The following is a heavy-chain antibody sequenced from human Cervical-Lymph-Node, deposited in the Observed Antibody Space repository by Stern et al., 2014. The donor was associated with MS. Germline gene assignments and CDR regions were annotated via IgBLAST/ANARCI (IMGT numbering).Heavy chain of an antibody. CDR1: GYTFTSYY. D-gene: IGHD5-18*01. V-gene: IGHV1-46*01. J-gene: IGHJ4*02. Sequence: VQLVESGAEVKKPGASVKVSCTASGYTFTSYYVHWVRQAPGEGLEWMGIIDPSGGSTSYAQKFQGRVTLTRDTSTSTVYMELNSLRSDDTAMYYCAREHTAMGFGYWGQGTLVTVSS. CDR2: IDPSGGST. CDR3: AREHTAMGFGY.